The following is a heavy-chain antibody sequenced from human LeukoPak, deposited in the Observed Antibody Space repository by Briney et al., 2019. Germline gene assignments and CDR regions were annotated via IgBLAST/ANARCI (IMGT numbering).Heavy chain of an antibody. Sequence: ASVKVSCKASGYTFTSYYMHWVRQAPVQGLGWMGIINPSGGSTSYAQKFQGRVTMTRDTSTSTVYMELSSLRSEDTAVYYCARDSRSGFDPWGQGTLVTVSS. V-gene: IGHV1-46*01. D-gene: IGHD4-17*01. CDR1: GYTFTSYY. CDR3: ARDSRSGFDP. CDR2: INPSGGST. J-gene: IGHJ5*02.